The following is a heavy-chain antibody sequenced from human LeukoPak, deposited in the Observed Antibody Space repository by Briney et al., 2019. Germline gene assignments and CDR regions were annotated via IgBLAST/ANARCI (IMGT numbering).Heavy chain of an antibody. D-gene: IGHD3-10*01. V-gene: IGHV3-7*01. Sequence: PGGSLRLSYVASEFTFSRYWMGWVRQAPGKGLEWVANINQDGSEKYYVDSARGRFTISRDNGKNSVYLQLNSLRGDDTGLYYCTRAYGDYWGPGALVTVSS. CDR1: EFTFSRYW. J-gene: IGHJ4*02. CDR3: TRAYGDY. CDR2: INQDGSEK.